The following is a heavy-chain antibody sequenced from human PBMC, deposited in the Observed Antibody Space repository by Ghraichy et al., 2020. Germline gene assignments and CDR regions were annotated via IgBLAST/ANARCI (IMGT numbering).Heavy chain of an antibody. CDR1: GFSLSSNM. V-gene: IGHV3-7*01. CDR2: IKTDGSAA. J-gene: IGHJ4*02. CDR3: ARWYFDRNSNSWGIDY. Sequence: GGSLRLSCAASGFSLSSNMMTWVRQAPGKGLEWVANIKTDGSAAAFVASVRGRFTVSRDNAKNSMFLHMNSLRADDTAVYYCARWYFDRNSNSWGIDYWGQGTLVTVSS. D-gene: IGHD7-27*01.